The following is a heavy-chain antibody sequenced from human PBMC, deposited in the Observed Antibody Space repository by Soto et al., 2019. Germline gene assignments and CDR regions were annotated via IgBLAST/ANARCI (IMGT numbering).Heavy chain of an antibody. Sequence: EVQLLESGGGLVQPGGSLTLSCTASGFTFNMYAMSWVRQAPGKALEWVSAITGSGVSTYYADSVKGRFTISRDNSKNSLYLQMNILRAEDTAVYYCARLQDRGFFDHWGQGTLVTVSS. CDR3: ARLQDRGFFDH. CDR2: ITGSGVST. V-gene: IGHV3-23*01. CDR1: GFTFNMYA. J-gene: IGHJ4*02.